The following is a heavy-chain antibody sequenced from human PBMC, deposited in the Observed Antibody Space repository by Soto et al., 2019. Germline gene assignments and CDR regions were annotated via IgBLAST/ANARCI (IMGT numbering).Heavy chain of an antibody. CDR1: GFTFSSYG. D-gene: IGHD2-2*01. J-gene: IGHJ6*02. CDR2: ISYDGSNK. V-gene: IGHV3-30*18. Sequence: PGGSLRLSCAASGFTFSSYGMHWVRQAPGKGLEWVAVISYDGSNKYYADSVKGRFTISRDNSKNTLYLQMNSLRAEDTAVYYCAKDRRTPPSAYYYYYGMDVWGQGTTVTVSS. CDR3: AKDRRTPPSAYYYYYGMDV.